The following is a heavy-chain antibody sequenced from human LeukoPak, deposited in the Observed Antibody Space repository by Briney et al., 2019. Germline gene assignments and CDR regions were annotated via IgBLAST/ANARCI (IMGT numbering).Heavy chain of an antibody. V-gene: IGHV4-39*01. CDR3: ARLADCSSTSCYGH. Sequence: SETLSLTCTVSGGSISSSIYYWGWIRQPPGKGLKWIGSIYYSGSTYYNPSLKSRVIISVDTSKNQFSLKLKSVTAADMAVYYCARLADCSSTSCYGHWGQGTLVTVSS. CDR2: IYYSGST. J-gene: IGHJ4*02. CDR1: GGSISSSIYY. D-gene: IGHD2-2*01.